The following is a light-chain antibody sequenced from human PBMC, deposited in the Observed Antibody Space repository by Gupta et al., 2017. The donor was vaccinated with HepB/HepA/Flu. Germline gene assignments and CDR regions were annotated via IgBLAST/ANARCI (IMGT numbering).Light chain of an antibody. Sequence: SYELTQPPSVSVSPGQTAKITCSGGSLATRYAYWYQQKPGQAPILVIYKYSERPSRIPGGISGSSSRTKVTVTNHWVQAEDEADYYCQSTDSRGSYVVFGGGTKLTVL. CDR1: SLATRY. CDR2: KYS. J-gene: IGLJ2*01. CDR3: QSTDSRGSYVV. V-gene: IGLV3-25*03.